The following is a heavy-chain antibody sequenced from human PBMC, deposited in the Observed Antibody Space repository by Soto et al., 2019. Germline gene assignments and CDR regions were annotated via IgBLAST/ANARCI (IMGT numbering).Heavy chain of an antibody. CDR2: FIRIFGTA. Sequence: QLQLVQSGAEVKKPGSSVKVSCKASGGTFSSYSINWVRQAPGQGLEWMGEFIRIFGTANYAQKCQGRVTITADESTSTAYMELSSLRSEDTAVYYCARDGGRHSGGIDYWGQGTLVTVSS. V-gene: IGHV1-69*01. D-gene: IGHD1-26*01. CDR1: GGTFSSYS. J-gene: IGHJ4*02. CDR3: ARDGGRHSGGIDY.